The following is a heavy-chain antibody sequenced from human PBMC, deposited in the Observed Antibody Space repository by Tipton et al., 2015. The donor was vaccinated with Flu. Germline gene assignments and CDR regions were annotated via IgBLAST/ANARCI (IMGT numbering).Heavy chain of an antibody. D-gene: IGHD6-19*01. CDR3: VGHGTLAGMSANTFDV. Sequence: TLSLTCAVSAVSITSNWWSWVRQPPGKGLEWIGEIHHGGTTNYNPSLKSRVAMLVDTSKNQFSLEVTSVTAADTAVYFCVGHGTLAGMSANTFDVWGQGTTVTVSS. CDR2: IHHGGTT. J-gene: IGHJ6*02. CDR1: AVSITSNW. V-gene: IGHV4-4*01.